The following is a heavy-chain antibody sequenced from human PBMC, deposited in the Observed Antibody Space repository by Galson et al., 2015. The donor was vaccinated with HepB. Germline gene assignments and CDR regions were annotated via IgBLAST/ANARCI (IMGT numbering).Heavy chain of an antibody. D-gene: IGHD4-17*01. V-gene: IGHV3-21*01. Sequence: SLRLSCAASGFTFSSYAMSWVRQAPGKGLEWVSSISSSSSYIYYADSVKGRFTISRDNAKNSLYLQMNSLRAEDTAVYYCARVPPGDYLVYSPRVWYFDLWGRGTLVTVSS. CDR3: ARVPPGDYLVYSPRVWYFDL. CDR1: GFTFSSYA. J-gene: IGHJ2*01. CDR2: ISSSSSYI.